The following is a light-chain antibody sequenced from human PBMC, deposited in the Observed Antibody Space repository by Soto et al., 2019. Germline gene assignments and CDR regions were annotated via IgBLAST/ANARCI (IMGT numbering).Light chain of an antibody. CDR3: SSYTSDWGV. V-gene: IGLV2-14*01. J-gene: IGLJ1*01. CDR1: SSDVGGYDF. CDR2: EVR. Sequence: QSVLTQPASVSGSLGQSITISCTGTSSDVGGYDFVSWYQHHPGKAPKLIIYEVRTRPSGVSDRFSGSKSGNTASLTISGLQAEDEADYYCSSYTSDWGVFGTGTKVTVL.